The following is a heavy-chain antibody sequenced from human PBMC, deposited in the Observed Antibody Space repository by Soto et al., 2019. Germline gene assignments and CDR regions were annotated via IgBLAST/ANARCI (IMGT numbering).Heavy chain of an antibody. CDR1: GYTFTNYA. CDR3: ARGRWTQTTADYYLDY. Sequence: QVQLVQSGTEVKKPGASVKLSCKASGYTFTNYAIHWVRQAPGQRLEWMGWFNAGNGHTKYSQKFQGRVTVTRDPSATTAYMELSSLRSEDTAVYYCARGRWTQTTADYYLDYWGQGTLVTVSS. D-gene: IGHD1-1*01. CDR2: FNAGNGHT. J-gene: IGHJ4*02. V-gene: IGHV1-3*01.